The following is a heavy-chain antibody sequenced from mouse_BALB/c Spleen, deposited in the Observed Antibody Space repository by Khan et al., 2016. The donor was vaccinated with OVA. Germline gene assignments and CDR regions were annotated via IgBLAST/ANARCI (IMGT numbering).Heavy chain of an antibody. J-gene: IGHJ3*01. Sequence: EVQLVESGGGLVQPKGSLKLSCAASGSTFNTFAMNWVRQAPGKGLEWVARIRTKSNNYATYYADSVKDRFTISRDDSQSMLYLKMNNLKTEDTARYYCYYYGSNFTYRGQGTLVTVSA. V-gene: IGHV10-1*02. CDR3: YYYGSNFTY. D-gene: IGHD1-1*01. CDR2: IRTKSNNYAT. CDR1: GSTFNTFA.